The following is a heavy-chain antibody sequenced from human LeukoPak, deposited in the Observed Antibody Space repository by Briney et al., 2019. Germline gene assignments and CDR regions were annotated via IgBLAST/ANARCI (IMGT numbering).Heavy chain of an antibody. Sequence: ASVKVSCKASGGTFSSYAISWVRQAPGQGLEWMGWISAYNYNTNYAQKLQGRVTMTTDTSTSTAYMELRSLRSDDTAVYYCARVSLYCTSTSCYMTHTTYFDYWGQGTLDTVSS. CDR2: ISAYNYNT. V-gene: IGHV1-18*01. CDR3: ARVSLYCTSTSCYMTHTTYFDY. D-gene: IGHD2-2*02. CDR1: GGTFSSYA. J-gene: IGHJ4*02.